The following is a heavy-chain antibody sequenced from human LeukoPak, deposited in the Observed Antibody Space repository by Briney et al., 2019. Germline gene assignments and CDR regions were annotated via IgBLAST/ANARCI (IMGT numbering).Heavy chain of an antibody. V-gene: IGHV3-33*01. J-gene: IGHJ6*02. CDR2: IWYDGSNK. CDR1: GFTFSSYG. D-gene: IGHD6-13*01. CDR3: ARAPPRNSRAYYYYGMDV. Sequence: PGGSLRLSCAAPGFTFSSYGMHWVRQAPGKGLEWVAVIWYDGSNKYYADSVKGRFTISRDNSKNTLYLQMNSLRAEDTAVYYCARAPPRNSRAYYYYGMDVWGQGTTVTVSS.